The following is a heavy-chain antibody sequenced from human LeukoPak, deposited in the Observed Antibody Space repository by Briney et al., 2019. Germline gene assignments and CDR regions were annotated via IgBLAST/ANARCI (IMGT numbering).Heavy chain of an antibody. D-gene: IGHD2-15*01. V-gene: IGHV3-7*01. CDR1: GFTFSNYW. Sequence: GGSLRLSCAASGFTFSNYWMSWVRQAPRKGLEWVANINQDGSGKSYVDSVKGRSTISRDNAKSSLFLEMNSLRVEDTAMYYCARTSRSSSIDDWGQGTLVTVSS. CDR2: INQDGSGK. J-gene: IGHJ4*02. CDR3: ARTSRSSSIDD.